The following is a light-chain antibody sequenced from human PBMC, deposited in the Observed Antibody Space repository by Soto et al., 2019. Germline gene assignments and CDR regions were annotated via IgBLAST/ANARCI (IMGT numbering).Light chain of an antibody. CDR3: AAWDDSLNGPVV. CDR2: SNN. V-gene: IGLV1-44*01. Sequence: QSVLTQPPSASGTPGQRVTISCSGSSSNIGSNTVNWYQQLPGTAPKLLIYSNNQRPSGVPDRFSGSKSDTSASLAISRLQSEDEADYYCAAWDDSLNGPVVFGGGTKLTVL. CDR1: SSNIGSNT. J-gene: IGLJ2*01.